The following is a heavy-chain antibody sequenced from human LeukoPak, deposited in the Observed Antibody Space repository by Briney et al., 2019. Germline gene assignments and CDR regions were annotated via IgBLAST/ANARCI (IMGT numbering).Heavy chain of an antibody. Sequence: GGSLRLSCAASGFTFNIYSMNWVRQAPGKGLEWVSYISSSSTTIYYTDSVKGRFTISRDNAKNSLYLQMNSLRAEDTAVYYCAREDYYYDSSGYYSQRRSNWFDPWGQGTLVTVSS. D-gene: IGHD3-22*01. V-gene: IGHV3-48*01. J-gene: IGHJ5*02. CDR2: ISSSSTTI. CDR1: GFTFNIYS. CDR3: AREDYYYDSSGYYSQRRSNWFDP.